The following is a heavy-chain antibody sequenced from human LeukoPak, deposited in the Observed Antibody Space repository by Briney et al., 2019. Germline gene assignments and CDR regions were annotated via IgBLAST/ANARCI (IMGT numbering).Heavy chain of an antibody. CDR2: IYYSGST. V-gene: IGHV4-39*07. CDR3: ARTPRARWFDP. J-gene: IGHJ5*02. Sequence: SETLSLTCTVSGGSISSSSYYWGWIRQPPGKGLEWIGSIYYSGSTNYNPSLKSRVTISVDASKNQFSLKLSSVTAADTAVYYCARTPRARWFDPWGQGTLVTVSS. CDR1: GGSISSSSYY.